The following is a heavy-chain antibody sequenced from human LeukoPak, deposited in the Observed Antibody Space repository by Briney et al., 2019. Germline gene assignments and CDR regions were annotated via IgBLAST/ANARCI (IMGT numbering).Heavy chain of an antibody. CDR1: GFTFSSYA. V-gene: IGHV3-30*04. CDR2: ISYDGSNK. CDR3: AITQSGYYDY. J-gene: IGHJ4*02. Sequence: GGSLRLSCAASGFTFSSYAMHWVRQAPGKGLEWVAVISYDGSNKYYADSVKGRFTISRDNSKNMLYLQMNSLRAEDTAVYYCAITQSGYYDYWGQGTLVTVSS. D-gene: IGHD3-22*01.